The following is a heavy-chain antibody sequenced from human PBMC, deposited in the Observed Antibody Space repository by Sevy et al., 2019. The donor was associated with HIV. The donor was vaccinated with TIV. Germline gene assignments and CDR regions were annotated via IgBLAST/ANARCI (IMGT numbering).Heavy chain of an antibody. CDR3: VKGGDIVVVVAATFAGPDYYYGMDV. J-gene: IGHJ6*02. Sequence: GGSLRLSCSASGFTFSSYAMHWVRQAPGKGLEYVSAISSNGGSTYYADSVKGRFTISRDNSKNTLYLQMSSLRAEDTAVYYCVKGGDIVVVVAATFAGPDYYYGMDVWGQGTTVTVSS. V-gene: IGHV3-64D*06. CDR1: GFTFSSYA. D-gene: IGHD2-15*01. CDR2: ISSNGGST.